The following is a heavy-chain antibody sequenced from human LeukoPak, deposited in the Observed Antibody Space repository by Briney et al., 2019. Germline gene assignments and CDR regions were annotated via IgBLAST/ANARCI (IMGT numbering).Heavy chain of an antibody. CDR2: ISGSGGST. J-gene: IGHJ6*02. V-gene: IGHV3-23*01. Sequence: GGSLRLSCAASGFTFSSYAMSWVRQAPGKGLEWVSAISGSGGSTYYADSVKGRFTISRDNSKNTLYLQMNSLRAEDTAVYYCANAGGWSHYYYYGMDVWGQGTTVTVSS. D-gene: IGHD6-19*01. CDR3: ANAGGWSHYYYYGMDV. CDR1: GFTFSSYA.